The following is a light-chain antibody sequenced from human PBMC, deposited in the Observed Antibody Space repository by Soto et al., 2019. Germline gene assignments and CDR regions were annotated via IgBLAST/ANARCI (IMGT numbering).Light chain of an antibody. J-gene: IGLJ2*01. CDR2: TNN. V-gene: IGLV1-47*01. Sequence: QSVLTQPPSASGTPGQRVTISCSGSSSNIGSNYVSWYQHLPGTAPKLLIYTNNQRPSGVPDRFSGSKSGTSASLAISGLRSEDEADYFCAAWDDSLSGVVFGGGTKLTV. CDR1: SSNIGSNY. CDR3: AAWDDSLSGVV.